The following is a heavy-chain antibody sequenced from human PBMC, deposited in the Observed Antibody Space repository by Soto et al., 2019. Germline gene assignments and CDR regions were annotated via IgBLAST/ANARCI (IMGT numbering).Heavy chain of an antibody. Sequence: EVQLVESGGGLVKPGGSLRLSCAASGFTFSSYSMNWVRQAPGKGLEWVSTISSRNNDMYYVDSVKGRFTISRDNARNSVYLQINSLIADDTAVYYCARDVNGGFCGAWGQGTLVTVSS. D-gene: IGHD2-21*01. V-gene: IGHV3-21*01. CDR3: ARDVNGGFCGA. CDR1: GFTFSSYS. J-gene: IGHJ5*02. CDR2: ISSRNNDM.